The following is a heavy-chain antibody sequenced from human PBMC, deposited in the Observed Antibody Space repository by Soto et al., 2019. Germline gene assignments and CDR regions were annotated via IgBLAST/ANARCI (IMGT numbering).Heavy chain of an antibody. Sequence: ASVKVSCKASGYTFTGYYMHWVRQAPGQGLEWMGWINPNSGGTNYAQKFQGRVTMTRDTSISTAYMELSRLRSADSAVYYCSGELGGDDFWSCYPIDNWFDPWGQGTLVTVSS. CDR2: INPNSGGT. J-gene: IGHJ5*02. V-gene: IGHV1-2*02. CDR3: SGELGGDDFWSCYPIDNWFDP. CDR1: GYTFTGYY. D-gene: IGHD3-3*01.